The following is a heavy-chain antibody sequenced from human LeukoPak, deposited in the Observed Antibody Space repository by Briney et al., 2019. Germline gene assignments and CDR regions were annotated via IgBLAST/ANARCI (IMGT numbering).Heavy chain of an antibody. CDR2: IYYSGST. V-gene: IGHV4-59*01. Sequence: SETLSLTCTVSGVSISSYYWSWIRQPPGKGLEWIGYIYYSGSTNYNPSLKSRVTISVDTSKNQFSLKLSSVTTADTAVYYCARVKPHYDILTGYAFDYWGQGTLVTVSS. CDR1: GVSISSYY. D-gene: IGHD3-9*01. J-gene: IGHJ4*02. CDR3: ARVKPHYDILTGYAFDY.